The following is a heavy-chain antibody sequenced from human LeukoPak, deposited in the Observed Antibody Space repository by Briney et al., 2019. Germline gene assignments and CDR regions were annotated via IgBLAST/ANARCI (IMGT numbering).Heavy chain of an antibody. Sequence: QPGGSLRLSCELSRVTFATSGMTWVRQAPGKGLECVAAIGTSSSFRLYTDSVKGRFTISRDNSRNTVYLQMHSLRADDTAVYYCAKTGPYYFDIWGQGTLVTVSS. CDR1: RVTFATSG. D-gene: IGHD3-10*01. J-gene: IGHJ4*02. CDR2: IGTSSSFR. V-gene: IGHV3-23*01. CDR3: AKTGPYYFDI.